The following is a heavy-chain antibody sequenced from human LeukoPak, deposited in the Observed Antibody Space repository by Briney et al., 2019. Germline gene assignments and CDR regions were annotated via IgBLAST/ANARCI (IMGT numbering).Heavy chain of an antibody. CDR1: GGSISSGNNH. CDR2: IYYTGST. D-gene: IGHD2-2*01. J-gene: IGHJ4*02. V-gene: IGHV4-31*03. CDR3: AGARADIVIVPAYLDS. Sequence: SETLSLTCTVSGGSISSGNNHWSWIRQHPGKGLEWIGYIYYTGSTNYNASLKSRVTISVDTSKNQFSLKLSSVTAADTAVFYCAGARADIVIVPAYLDSWGQGTLVTVSS.